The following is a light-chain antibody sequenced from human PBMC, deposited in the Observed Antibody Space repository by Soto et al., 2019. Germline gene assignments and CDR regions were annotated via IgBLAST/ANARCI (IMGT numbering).Light chain of an antibody. J-gene: IGLJ1*01. V-gene: IGLV2-14*03. CDR2: EVR. CDR3: SSFTTSRLYF. Sequence: QSVLTQPASVSGSPGQSITISCTGTGNDIGVYDYVSWYQQHPGKAPKLLIHEVRNRPSGVSNRFSGSKSGHTASLTTSGLHAEDDAYYYCSSFTTSRLYFFGTGTKVTVL. CDR1: GNDIGVYDY.